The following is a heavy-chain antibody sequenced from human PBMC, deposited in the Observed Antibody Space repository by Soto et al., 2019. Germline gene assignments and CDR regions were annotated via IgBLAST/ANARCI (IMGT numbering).Heavy chain of an antibody. Sequence: QVQLQESGPGLVKPSGTLFLTCAVSGGSISSSNWWRWVRQPPGKGLEWIGEIYHSGSTNYNPSLKSRVTTSVDKSKHQFSLKLSSVTAADTAVYYWASESKQDVDSWGQGTLVTVSS. V-gene: IGHV4-4*02. J-gene: IGHJ1*01. CDR2: IYHSGST. D-gene: IGHD2-21*01. CDR1: GGSISSSNW. CDR3: ASESKQDVDS.